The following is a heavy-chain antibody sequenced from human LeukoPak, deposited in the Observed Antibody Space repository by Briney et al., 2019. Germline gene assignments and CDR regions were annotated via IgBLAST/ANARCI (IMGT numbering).Heavy chain of an antibody. V-gene: IGHV3-7*01. CDR1: GFTFSSYG. Sequence: GRSLRLSCAASGFTFSSYGMHWVRQAPGKGLEWVANINQDGSQKYHVDSVKGRFTISRDNAKNSLYLQMNSLRVEDTAVYYCARAMDVWGQGTTVTVSS. CDR3: ARAMDV. CDR2: INQDGSQK. J-gene: IGHJ6*02.